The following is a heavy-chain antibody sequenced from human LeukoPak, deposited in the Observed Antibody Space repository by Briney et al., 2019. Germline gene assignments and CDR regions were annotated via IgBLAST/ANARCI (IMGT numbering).Heavy chain of an antibody. Sequence: GGSLRLSCAASGFSLSNYGIHWVRQATGKGLEWVAIIWSDGTNKDYADSVRGRFTISRDISKSTLYLQMDSLRAEDTAVYYCARDYSSWSPGVWGQGTLVTVSS. CDR2: IWSDGTNK. D-gene: IGHD6-13*01. CDR3: ARDYSSWSPGV. J-gene: IGHJ4*02. CDR1: GFSLSNYG. V-gene: IGHV3-33*01.